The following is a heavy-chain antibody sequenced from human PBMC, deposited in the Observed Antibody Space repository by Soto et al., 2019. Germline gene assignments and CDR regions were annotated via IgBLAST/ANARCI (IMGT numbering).Heavy chain of an antibody. CDR2: ISYDGSNK. CDR1: GFTFSSYG. CDR3: AKDWLSSWYSSYGMDV. Sequence: GGSLRLSCAASGFTFSSYGMHWVRQAPGKGLEWVAVISYDGSNKYYADSVKGRFTISRDNSKNTLYLQMNSLRAEDTAVYYCAKDWLSSWYSSYGMDVWGQGTTVTVSS. D-gene: IGHD6-13*01. V-gene: IGHV3-30*18. J-gene: IGHJ6*02.